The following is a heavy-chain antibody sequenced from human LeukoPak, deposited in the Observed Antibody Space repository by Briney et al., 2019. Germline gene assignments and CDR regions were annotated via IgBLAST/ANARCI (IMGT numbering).Heavy chain of an antibody. V-gene: IGHV3-21*01. Sequence: PGGSLRLSCAASGFTFSSYNMNWVRQAPGKGLEWASSISSSSSNIYYADSVKGRFTISRDNAKNSLYLQMNSLRAEDTAVYYCARVEVGYWGQGTLVTVSS. CDR1: GFTFSSYN. CDR3: ARVEVGY. D-gene: IGHD3-10*01. J-gene: IGHJ4*02. CDR2: ISSSSSNI.